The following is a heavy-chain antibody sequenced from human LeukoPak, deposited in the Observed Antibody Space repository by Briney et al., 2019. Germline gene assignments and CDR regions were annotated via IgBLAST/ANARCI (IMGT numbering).Heavy chain of an antibody. D-gene: IGHD3-10*01. CDR1: GGSISSGGYY. V-gene: IGHV4-31*03. CDR3: ARGRGSGSPRPYYYGMDV. CDR2: IYYSGST. J-gene: IGHJ6*02. Sequence: SETLSLTCTVSGGSISSGGYYWSWLRQHPGKGLEWIGYIYYSGSTYYNPSLKSRVTISVDTSKNQFSLKLSSVTAADTAVYYCARGRGSGSPRPYYYGMDVWGQGTTVTVSS.